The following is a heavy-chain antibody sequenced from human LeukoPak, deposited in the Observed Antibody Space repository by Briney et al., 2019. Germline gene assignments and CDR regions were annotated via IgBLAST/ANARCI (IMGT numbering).Heavy chain of an antibody. J-gene: IGHJ1*01. Sequence: GGSLRLSCAASGFTFSSYAMSWVRQAPGKGLEWVSAISGSGGSTYYADSVKGRFTISRDNSKNTLYLQMNSLRAEDTAVYYCARVGVDTAMVGYFQHWGQGTLVTVSS. CDR3: ARVGVDTAMVGYFQH. V-gene: IGHV3-23*01. CDR2: ISGSGGST. D-gene: IGHD5-18*01. CDR1: GFTFSSYA.